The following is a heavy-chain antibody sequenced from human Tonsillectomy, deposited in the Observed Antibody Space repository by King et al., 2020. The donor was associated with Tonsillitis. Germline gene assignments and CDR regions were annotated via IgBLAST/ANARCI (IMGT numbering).Heavy chain of an antibody. D-gene: IGHD3-22*01. J-gene: IGHJ4*02. CDR2: ISYDGSNK. Sequence: VQLQESGGGVVQPGRSLRLSCAASGFTFSSYGMHWVRQAPGKGLEWVAVISYDGSNKYYADSVKGRFTISRDNSKNTLYLQMNSLRAEDTAVYYCARDNYYESSGYYAYWGQGTLVTVAS. CDR1: GFTFSSYG. CDR3: ARDNYYESSGYYAY. V-gene: IGHV3-33*05.